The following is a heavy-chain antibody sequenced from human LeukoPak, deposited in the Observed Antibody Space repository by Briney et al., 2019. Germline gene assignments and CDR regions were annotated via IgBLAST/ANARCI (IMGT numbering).Heavy chain of an antibody. Sequence: SETLSLTCTVSGGSISSSNYYWGWIRQPPGKGLEWIGSIYHSGSTYYNPSLKSRVTISVDTSKNQFSLKLSSVTAADTAVYYCATTPADDSSGYPVSFDIWGQGTMVTVSS. CDR3: ATTPADDSSGYPVSFDI. CDR1: GGSISSSNYY. V-gene: IGHV4-39*07. D-gene: IGHD3-22*01. CDR2: IYHSGST. J-gene: IGHJ3*02.